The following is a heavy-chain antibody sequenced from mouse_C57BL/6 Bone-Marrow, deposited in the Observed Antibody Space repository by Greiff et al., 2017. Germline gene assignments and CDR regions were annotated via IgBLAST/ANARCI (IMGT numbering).Heavy chain of an antibody. D-gene: IGHD2-4*01. V-gene: IGHV1-52*01. CDR3: ARRDDYDRDAMDY. CDR2: IDPSDSET. CDR1: GYTFTSYW. J-gene: IGHJ4*01. Sequence: QVQLQQPGAELVRPGSSVKLSCKASGYTFTSYWMHWVKQRPIQGLEWIGNIDPSDSETHYNQKFKDKATLTVDKSSSTAYMQLSSLTSEDSAVYYCARRDDYDRDAMDYRGQGTSVTVSS.